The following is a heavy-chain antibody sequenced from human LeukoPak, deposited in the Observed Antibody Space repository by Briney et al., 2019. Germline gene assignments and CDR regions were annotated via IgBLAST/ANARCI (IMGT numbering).Heavy chain of an antibody. CDR2: IKQDGSER. V-gene: IGHV3-7*01. CDR1: GFTFSNSW. J-gene: IGHJ4*02. Sequence: PGGSLRLSCAASGFTFSNSWMKWVRQAPGKGLEWVASIKQDGSERYYVDSVKGRFTISRDNAKNTLYLQMNSLRAEDTAVYYCALSYSSGSAAFDYWGQGTLVTVSS. CDR3: ALSYSSGSAAFDY. D-gene: IGHD6-19*01.